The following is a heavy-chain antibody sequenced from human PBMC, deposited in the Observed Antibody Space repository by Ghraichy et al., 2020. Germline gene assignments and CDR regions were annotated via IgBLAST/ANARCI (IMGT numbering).Heavy chain of an antibody. Sequence: SETLSLTCTVSGGSISSYYWSWIRQPPGKGLEWIGYIYYSGSTNYNPSLKSRVTISVDTSKNQFSLKLSSVTAVDTAVYYCARDSSVQSSFDYWGQGTLVTVSS. CDR3: ARDSSVQSSFDY. D-gene: IGHD3-10*01. J-gene: IGHJ4*02. CDR1: GGSISSYY. CDR2: IYYSGST. V-gene: IGHV4-59*01.